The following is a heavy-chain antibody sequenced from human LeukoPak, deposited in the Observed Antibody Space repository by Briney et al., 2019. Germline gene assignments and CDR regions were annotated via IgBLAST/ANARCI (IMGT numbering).Heavy chain of an antibody. CDR1: GGSISSYY. Sequence: SETLSLTCTVSGGSISSYYWSWIRQPPGKGLEWIGYIYYSGSTNYNPSLKSRVTISVDTSKNQFSLKLSSVTAADTAVYYCARANTDSYDSSGYDFDYWGQGTLVTVSS. D-gene: IGHD3-22*01. CDR3: ARANTDSYDSSGYDFDY. CDR2: IYYSGST. J-gene: IGHJ4*02. V-gene: IGHV4-59*01.